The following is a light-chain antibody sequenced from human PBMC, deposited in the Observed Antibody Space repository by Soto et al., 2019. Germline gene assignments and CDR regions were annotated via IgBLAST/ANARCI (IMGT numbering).Light chain of an antibody. CDR3: AAWDDSLSWV. CDR2: TNN. J-gene: IGLJ3*02. V-gene: IGLV1-44*01. Sequence: QLVLTQPPSASGTPGQRVTISSSGSSSNIGSNTVNWYQRLPGTAPKLLIYTNNQRPSGVPDRFSGSKSGTSASLAISGLQSEDEADYDCAAWDDSLSWVFGGGTKLTVL. CDR1: SSNIGSNT.